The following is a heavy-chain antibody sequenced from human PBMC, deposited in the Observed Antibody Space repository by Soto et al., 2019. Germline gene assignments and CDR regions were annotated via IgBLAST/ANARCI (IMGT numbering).Heavy chain of an antibody. V-gene: IGHV3-33*01. J-gene: IGHJ4*02. D-gene: IGHD2-2*01. CDR1: GFTFSSYG. CDR3: ARDPSFLSCSSTSCYFAY. Sequence: PGGSLRLSCAASGFTFSSYGMHWVRQAPGKGLEWVAVIWYDGSNKYYADSVKGRFTISRDNSKNTLYLQMNSLRAEDTAVYYCARDPSFLSCSSTSCYFAYWGQGTLVTVSS. CDR2: IWYDGSNK.